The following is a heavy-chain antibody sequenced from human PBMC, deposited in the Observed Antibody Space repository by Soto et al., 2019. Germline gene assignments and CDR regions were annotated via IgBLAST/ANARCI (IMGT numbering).Heavy chain of an antibody. CDR2: VNPSGGST. V-gene: IGHV1-46*01. CDR1: GYTFTSYY. Sequence: ASVKVSCKASGYTFTSYYMHWVRQAPGQGLEWMGIVNPSGGSTSYAQKFQGRVTMTRDTSTSTVYMELSSLRSEDTAVYYCARENTAMAPSMDVWGQGTTVTVSS. CDR3: ARENTAMAPSMDV. D-gene: IGHD5-18*01. J-gene: IGHJ6*02.